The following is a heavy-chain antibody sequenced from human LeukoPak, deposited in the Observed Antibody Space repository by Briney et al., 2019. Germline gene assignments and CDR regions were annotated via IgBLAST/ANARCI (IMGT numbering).Heavy chain of an antibody. J-gene: IGHJ4*02. CDR1: GGSFSGYY. Sequence: SETLSLTCAAYGGSFSGYYWSWIRQPPGKGLEWIGEINHSGSTNYNPSLKSRVTISVDTSKNQFSLKLSSVTAADTAVYYCARGLRAVAGKDYWGQGTLVTVSS. CDR2: INHSGST. D-gene: IGHD6-19*01. V-gene: IGHV4-34*01. CDR3: ARGLRAVAGKDY.